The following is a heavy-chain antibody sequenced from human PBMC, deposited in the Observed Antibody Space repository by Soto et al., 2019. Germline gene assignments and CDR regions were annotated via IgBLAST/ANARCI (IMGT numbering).Heavy chain of an antibody. CDR3: ARGYDYLIDY. D-gene: IGHD3-22*01. CDR2: MNTDGRVK. J-gene: IGHJ4*02. CDR1: GFTFSASW. Sequence: PGGSLRLSCAVSGFTFSASWMNWVRQTPGKGPEWVANMNTDGRVKNYAESVRGRFTISRDNAKNSLYLQMNSLRAEDTAVYSCARGYDYLIDYWGQGTPVTVSS. V-gene: IGHV3-7*01.